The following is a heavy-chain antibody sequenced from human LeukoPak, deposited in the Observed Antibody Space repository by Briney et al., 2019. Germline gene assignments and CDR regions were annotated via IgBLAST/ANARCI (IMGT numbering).Heavy chain of an antibody. Sequence: SETLSLTCTVSGGSISSYYWSWIRQPAGKGLEWIGCIYTSGSTNYNPSLKSRVTMSVDTSKNQFSLKLSSVTAADTAVYYCAKGGPFYGSGSFNWFDPWGQGTLVTVSS. D-gene: IGHD3-10*01. V-gene: IGHV4-4*07. CDR3: AKGGPFYGSGSFNWFDP. CDR2: IYTSGST. J-gene: IGHJ5*02. CDR1: GGSISSYY.